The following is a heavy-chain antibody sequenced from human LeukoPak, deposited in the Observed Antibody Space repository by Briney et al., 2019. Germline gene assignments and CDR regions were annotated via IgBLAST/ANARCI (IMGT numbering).Heavy chain of an antibody. CDR3: SSQIWLGELFAHY. J-gene: IGHJ4*02. D-gene: IGHD3-10*01. CDR1: GFIFSSYW. V-gene: IGHV3-74*01. CDR2: INSDVSTT. Sequence: PGGSLRLSCAASGFIFSSYWMHWVRQAPGKGLVWVSRINSDVSTTNYADSVKGRFTISRDNAKNTLYLQMNSLRAEDTAVYYCSSQIWLGELFAHYWGQGTLVTVSS.